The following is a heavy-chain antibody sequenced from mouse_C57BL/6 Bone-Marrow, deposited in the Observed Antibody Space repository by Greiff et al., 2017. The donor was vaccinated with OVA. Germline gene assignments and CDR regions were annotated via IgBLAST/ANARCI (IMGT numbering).Heavy chain of an antibody. Sequence: EVQLVESEGGLVQPGSSMKLSCTASGFTFSDYYMAWVRQVPEKGLEWVANINYDGSSTYYLDSLKSRFIISRDNAKNILYLQMSSLKSEDTATYYCARGDYGSSLFDYWGQGTTLTVSS. CDR3: ARGDYGSSLFDY. J-gene: IGHJ2*01. CDR1: GFTFSDYY. CDR2: INYDGSST. V-gene: IGHV5-16*01. D-gene: IGHD1-1*01.